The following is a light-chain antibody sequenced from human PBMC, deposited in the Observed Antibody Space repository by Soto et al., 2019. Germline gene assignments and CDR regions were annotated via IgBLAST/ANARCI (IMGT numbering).Light chain of an antibody. Sequence: MVLTQSPGTLSLSPGERATLSCRASQSVSSSYLAWYQQKPGQAPRLLIYGASSRATGIPDRFSGSGSGTDFTLTISRLEPEDLAVYYCPQYGSSFGGGTKVEIK. CDR1: QSVSSSY. CDR2: GAS. J-gene: IGKJ4*01. V-gene: IGKV3-20*01. CDR3: PQYGSS.